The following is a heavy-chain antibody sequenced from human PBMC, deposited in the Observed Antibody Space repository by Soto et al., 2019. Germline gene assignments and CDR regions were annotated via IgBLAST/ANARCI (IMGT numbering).Heavy chain of an antibody. V-gene: IGHV3-48*02. D-gene: IGHD6-13*01. CDR3: ARDLEWSCSPGGMDV. Sequence: GGSLRLSCAASGFTFSSYSMNWVRQAPGKGLEWVSYISSSSSTIYYADSVKGRFTISRDNAKNSLYLQMNSLRDEDTAVYYCARDLEWSCSPGGMDVWGQGTTVTVSS. J-gene: IGHJ6*02. CDR2: ISSSSSTI. CDR1: GFTFSSYS.